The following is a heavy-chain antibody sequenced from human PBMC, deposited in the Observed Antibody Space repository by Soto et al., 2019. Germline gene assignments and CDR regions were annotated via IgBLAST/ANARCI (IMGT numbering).Heavy chain of an antibody. J-gene: IGHJ4*02. Sequence: ASVKVSCKGSGYSFMKYGINWVRQPPGQGLEWVGWISPYSGYTHSAQKFHGRLTLTTDTAASTAYMELRILRSADTALYYCAREASVLIPAAQPSRFDSWGQGTLVTVSS. V-gene: IGHV1-18*04. CDR3: AREASVLIPAAQPSRFDS. CDR2: ISPYSGYT. CDR1: GYSFMKYG. D-gene: IGHD2-2*01.